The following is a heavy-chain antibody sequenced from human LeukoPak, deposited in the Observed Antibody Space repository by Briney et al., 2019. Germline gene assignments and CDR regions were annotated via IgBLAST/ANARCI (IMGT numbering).Heavy chain of an antibody. CDR1: GGSFSGYY. V-gene: IGHV4-34*01. D-gene: IGHD5-24*01. J-gene: IGHJ3*02. CDR3: ARSGGRGEMATIFGDFDI. Sequence: PSETLSLTCAVYGGSFSGYYWSWIRQPPGKGLEWIGEINHSGSTNYNPSLKSRVTISVDTSKNQFSLKLSSVTAAGTAVYYCARSGGRGEMATIFGDFDIWGQGTMVTVSS. CDR2: INHSGST.